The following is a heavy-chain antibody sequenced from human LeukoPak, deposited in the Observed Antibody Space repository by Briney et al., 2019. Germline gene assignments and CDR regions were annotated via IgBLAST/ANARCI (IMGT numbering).Heavy chain of an antibody. V-gene: IGHV4-61*02. D-gene: IGHD3-22*01. J-gene: IGHJ4*02. CDR3: ATAAYYYDSSGYYYFDY. Sequence: SQSQSLTCTVAAGSITSGSTYWGWIRQPAGKGLDWFVGIDTSGSTNYNPSLESRAPMSVDTSKNQFSLKLSSVTASDTAVYYCATAAYYYDSSGYYYFDYWGQGTLVTVSS. CDR2: IDTSGST. CDR1: AGSITSGSTY.